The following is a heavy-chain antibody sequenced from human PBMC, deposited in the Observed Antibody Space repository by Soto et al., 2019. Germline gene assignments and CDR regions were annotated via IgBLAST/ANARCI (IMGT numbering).Heavy chain of an antibody. CDR1: GGSISSSSYY. CDR3: TRGLFSGSSYSGSWYYFDS. D-gene: IGHD1-26*01. J-gene: IGHJ4*02. V-gene: IGHV4-39*01. CDR2: IYYSGST. Sequence: TSETLSLTCTVSGGSISSSSYYWGWIRQPPGKGLEWIGSIYYSGSTYYNPSLKSRVTISVDTSKNQFSLKLSSVTAADTAVYYCTRGLFSGSSYSGSWYYFDSWGQGTMVTVSS.